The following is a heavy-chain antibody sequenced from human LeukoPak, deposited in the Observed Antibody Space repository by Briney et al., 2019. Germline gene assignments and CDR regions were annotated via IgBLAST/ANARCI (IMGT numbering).Heavy chain of an antibody. Sequence: GGSLRLSCAASGFTVSSNYMSWVRQAPGKGLEWVSVIYSGGSTYYADSVKGRFTISRDNSKNTLYLQMNSLRAEDTAVYYCARENYYDSSGYFDYWGQGTLVTVSS. CDR2: IYSGGST. D-gene: IGHD3-22*01. CDR3: ARENYYDSSGYFDY. J-gene: IGHJ4*02. CDR1: GFTVSSNY. V-gene: IGHV3-53*01.